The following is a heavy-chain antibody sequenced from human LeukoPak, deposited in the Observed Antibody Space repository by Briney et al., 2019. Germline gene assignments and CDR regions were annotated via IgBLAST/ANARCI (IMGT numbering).Heavy chain of an antibody. D-gene: IGHD3-3*01. CDR3: ARGGSITIFGVAIPFDY. V-gene: IGHV1-18*01. J-gene: IGHJ4*02. Sequence: ASVTVSCKASGYTFTSYGISWVRQAPGQGLEWMGWISAYNGNTNYAQKLQGRVTMTTDTSTSTAYMELRSLRSDDTAVYYCARGGSITIFGVAIPFDYWGQGTLVTVSS. CDR2: ISAYNGNT. CDR1: GYTFTSYG.